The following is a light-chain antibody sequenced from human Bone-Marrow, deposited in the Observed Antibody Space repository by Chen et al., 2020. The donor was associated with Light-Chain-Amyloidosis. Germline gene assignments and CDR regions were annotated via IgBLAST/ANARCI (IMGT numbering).Light chain of an antibody. V-gene: IGLV3-21*02. J-gene: IGLJ3*02. CDR3: QVWDRSSDRPV. CDR2: DDS. Sequence: SYVLTQPSSVSVAPGQTATIACGGNNLGTTSVHWYQQTPGQAPLLVVYDDSPRPSGIPVRLSGSSSGDTATLTISRVEAGDEADYYCQVWDRSSDRPVFGGGTRLTVL. CDR1: NLGTTS.